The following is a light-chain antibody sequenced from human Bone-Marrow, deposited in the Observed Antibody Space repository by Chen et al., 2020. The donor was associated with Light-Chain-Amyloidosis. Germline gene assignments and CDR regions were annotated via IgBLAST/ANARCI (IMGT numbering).Light chain of an antibody. Sequence: EIVLTQSPGPLSFSPGEGANLSCRASQTISSNYLTWYQQKFGQAPRLLIYGSSSRATGIPDRFTGSGSGTDFTLTINRLEPEDFAMYYWQQYGTSPLTFGGGTKVEIK. V-gene: IGKV3-20*01. CDR3: QQYGTSPLT. J-gene: IGKJ4*01. CDR2: GSS. CDR1: QTISSNY.